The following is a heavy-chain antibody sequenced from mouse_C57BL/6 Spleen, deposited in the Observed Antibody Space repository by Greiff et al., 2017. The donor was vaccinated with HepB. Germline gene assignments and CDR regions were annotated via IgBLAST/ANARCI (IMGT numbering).Heavy chain of an antibody. CDR1: GYSFTGYY. J-gene: IGHJ3*01. Sequence: EVQLQQSGPELVKPGASVKISCKASGYSFTGYYMNWVKQSPEKSLEWIGEINPSTGGTTYNQKFKAKATLTVDKSSSTAYMQLKSLTSEDSAVYYCAHAGGNYDPFAYWGQGTLVTVSA. V-gene: IGHV1-42*01. CDR2: INPSTGGT. CDR3: AHAGGNYDPFAY. D-gene: IGHD2-1*01.